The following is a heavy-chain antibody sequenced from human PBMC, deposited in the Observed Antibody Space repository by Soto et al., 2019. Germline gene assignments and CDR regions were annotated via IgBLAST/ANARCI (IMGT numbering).Heavy chain of an antibody. J-gene: IGHJ5*02. CDR2: IKPDGSEQ. CDR1: GFTFSSNW. Sequence: EVQLVESGGGLVQPGGSLRLSCAASGFTFSSNWMNWVRQAPGKGLEWVATIKPDGSEQDYVESVKGRFTISRDNAKNLVHLQMNSLRAEDTAVYYCATVPWTAAASWGQGTLVTVSS. CDR3: ATVPWTAAAS. D-gene: IGHD6-13*01. V-gene: IGHV3-7*01.